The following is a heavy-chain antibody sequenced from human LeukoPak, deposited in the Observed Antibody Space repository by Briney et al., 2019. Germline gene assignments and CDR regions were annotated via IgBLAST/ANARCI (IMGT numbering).Heavy chain of an antibody. V-gene: IGHV3-21*01. D-gene: IGHD2-2*01. CDR1: GFTFSSYS. CDR2: ISSSSSYI. J-gene: IGHJ6*04. CDR3: ARGPRDSYQLPPYYYYYGMDV. Sequence: NTGASLRLSCAASGFTFSSYSMNWVRQAPGKGLEWVSSISSSSSYIYYADSVKGRFTISRDNAKNSLYLQMNSLRAEDTAVYYCARGPRDSYQLPPYYYYYGMDVWGKGTTVTVSS.